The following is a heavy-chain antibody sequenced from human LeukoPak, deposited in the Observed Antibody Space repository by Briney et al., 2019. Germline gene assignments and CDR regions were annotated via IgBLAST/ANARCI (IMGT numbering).Heavy chain of an antibody. CDR2: IYRSGST. Sequence: SETLSLTCTVSGGSISSSNWWSWVRQPPGKGLEWIGEIYRSGSTNYNPSLKSRVTISVDKSKNQFSLKLSSVTAADTAVYYCARKNYGDHRGFDYWGQGTLVTVSS. CDR3: ARKNYGDHRGFDY. V-gene: IGHV4-4*02. D-gene: IGHD4-17*01. J-gene: IGHJ4*02. CDR1: GGSISSSNW.